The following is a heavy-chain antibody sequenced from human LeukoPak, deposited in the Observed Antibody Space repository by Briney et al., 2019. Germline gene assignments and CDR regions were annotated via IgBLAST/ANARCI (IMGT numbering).Heavy chain of an antibody. Sequence: ASVKVSCKASGYTFTSYGISWVRQAPGQGLEWMGWISAYNGNTNYAQKLQGRVTMTTGTSTSTAYMELRSLRSDDTAVYYCARSYCSSTRCSAWGYWGQGTLVTVSS. CDR2: ISAYNGNT. D-gene: IGHD2-2*01. V-gene: IGHV1-18*01. CDR1: GYTFTSYG. J-gene: IGHJ4*02. CDR3: ARSYCSSTRCSAWGY.